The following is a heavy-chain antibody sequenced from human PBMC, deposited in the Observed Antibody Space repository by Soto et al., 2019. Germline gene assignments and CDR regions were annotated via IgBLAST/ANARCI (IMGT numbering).Heavy chain of an antibody. CDR2: FDPEDGET. Sequence: ASVKVSCKVSGYTLTELSMHWVRQAPGKGLEWMGGFDPEDGETIYAQKFQGRVTMTEDTSTDTAYMELSSLRSEDTAVYYCATAMVTLGDYYYYYMDVWGKGTTVTVSS. CDR1: GYTLTELS. D-gene: IGHD5-18*01. CDR3: ATAMVTLGDYYYYYMDV. J-gene: IGHJ6*03. V-gene: IGHV1-24*01.